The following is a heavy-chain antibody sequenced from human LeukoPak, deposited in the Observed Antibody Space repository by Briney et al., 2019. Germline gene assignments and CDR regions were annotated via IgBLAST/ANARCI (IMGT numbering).Heavy chain of an antibody. CDR3: ARGPPYYYDSSGYPPYWFDP. V-gene: IGHV4-59*01. CDR1: GGSISSYY. CDR2: IYYSGST. Sequence: SETLSLTCTVSGGSISSYYWSWIRQPPGKRLEWIGYIYYSGSTNYNPSLKSRVTISVDTSKNQFSLKLSSVTAADTAVYYCARGPPYYYDSSGYPPYWFDPWGQGTLVTVSS. D-gene: IGHD3-22*01. J-gene: IGHJ5*02.